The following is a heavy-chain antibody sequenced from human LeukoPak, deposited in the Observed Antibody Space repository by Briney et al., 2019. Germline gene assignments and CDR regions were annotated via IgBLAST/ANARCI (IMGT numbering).Heavy chain of an antibody. CDR3: ARGIYSYGYRDAFDI. D-gene: IGHD5-18*01. CDR1: GDSMSSGYW. V-gene: IGHV4-4*02. Sequence: NSSGTLSLTCAVSGDSMSSGYWWSWVRQPPGKGLEWIGEIYHSGSTNYNPSLKSRVTISVDKSKNQFSLKLSSVTAADTAVYYCARGIYSYGYRDAFDIWGQGTMVTVSS. CDR2: IYHSGST. J-gene: IGHJ3*02.